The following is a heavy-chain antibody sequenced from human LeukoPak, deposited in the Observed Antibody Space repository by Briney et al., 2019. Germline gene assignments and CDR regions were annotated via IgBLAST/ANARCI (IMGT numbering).Heavy chain of an antibody. CDR3: ARTSHYVDIAATIPYGIYYFDY. CDR2: ISPYNVHT. D-gene: IGHD5-12*01. J-gene: IGHJ4*02. V-gene: IGHV1-18*01. Sequence: ASVKVSCKASGYTFTSYGINWVRQAPGQGLECMAWISPYNVHTNYAQKLQRRITMTTDTSTSTTYMELRSLRSDDTAVYYCARTSHYVDIAATIPYGIYYFDYWGQGTLVTVSS. CDR1: GYTFTSYG.